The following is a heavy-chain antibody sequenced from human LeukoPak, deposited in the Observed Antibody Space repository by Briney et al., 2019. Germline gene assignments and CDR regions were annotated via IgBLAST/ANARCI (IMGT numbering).Heavy chain of an antibody. D-gene: IGHD6-19*01. Sequence: SETLSHTCTVSGGSISSYYWTWIRQSAGKGLEWIGRIHPSGTTNHNPSLKSRVIMSLDMSNNQFSLKVRSVTAADTAVYYCARETEVPGGRSWDFWGQGTLVTVSS. CDR2: IHPSGTT. J-gene: IGHJ4*02. CDR1: GGSISSYY. V-gene: IGHV4-4*07. CDR3: ARETEVPGGRSWDF.